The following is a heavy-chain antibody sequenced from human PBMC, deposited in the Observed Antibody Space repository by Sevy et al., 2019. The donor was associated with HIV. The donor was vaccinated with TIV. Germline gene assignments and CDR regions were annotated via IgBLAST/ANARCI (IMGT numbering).Heavy chain of an antibody. CDR1: GYTFTSYG. Sequence: ASVKVSCKASGYTFTSYGISWVRQAPGQGLEWMGWISAYNGNTNYAQKLQGRVTMTTDTSTSTAYMELRSLRSDDTAVYYCARDFITIFAVVTSLDAFDIWGQGTMVTVSS. D-gene: IGHD3-3*01. J-gene: IGHJ3*02. CDR2: ISAYNGNT. CDR3: ARDFITIFAVVTSLDAFDI. V-gene: IGHV1-18*01.